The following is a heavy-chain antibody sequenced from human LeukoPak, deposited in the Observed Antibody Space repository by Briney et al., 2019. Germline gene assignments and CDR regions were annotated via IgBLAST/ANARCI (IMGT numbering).Heavy chain of an antibody. CDR2: IYYTGST. Sequence: PSETLSLTCSVSSGFISSYYWTWIRQSPGKGLEWIGYIYYTGSTSYNPSLQSRVTISVDTSKNQFSLRLNSVTAADTAVYYCAKDRGYWGQGTLVTVSS. CDR1: SGFISSYY. J-gene: IGHJ4*02. V-gene: IGHV4-59*01. CDR3: AKDRGY.